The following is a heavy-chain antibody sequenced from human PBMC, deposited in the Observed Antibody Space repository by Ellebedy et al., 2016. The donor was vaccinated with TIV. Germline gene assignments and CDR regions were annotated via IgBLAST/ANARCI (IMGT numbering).Heavy chain of an antibody. D-gene: IGHD3-10*02. CDR3: ARGLTMYYFDY. Sequence: GEFLKISCAASGFTFSSYSMNWVRQAPGKGLEWVSYISSSSSTIYYADSVKGRFTISRDNAKNSLYLQMSSLRDEDTAVYYCARGLTMYYFDYWGQGTLVTVSS. J-gene: IGHJ4*02. CDR2: ISSSSSTI. V-gene: IGHV3-48*02. CDR1: GFTFSSYS.